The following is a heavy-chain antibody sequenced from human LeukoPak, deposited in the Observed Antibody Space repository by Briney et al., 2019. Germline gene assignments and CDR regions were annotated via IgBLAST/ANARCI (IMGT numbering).Heavy chain of an antibody. V-gene: IGHV4-34*01. CDR2: INHSGSA. J-gene: IGHJ4*02. D-gene: IGHD3-22*01. CDR1: GGSFSGYY. Sequence: SETLSLTCAVYGGSFSGYYWSWIRQPPGKGLEWIGEINHSGSANYNPSLKSRVTISVDMSKNQFSLKLSSVTAADTAVYYCARARGDYYDSSVYYSAFDYWGKGTRVTVSS. CDR3: ARARGDYYDSSVYYSAFDY.